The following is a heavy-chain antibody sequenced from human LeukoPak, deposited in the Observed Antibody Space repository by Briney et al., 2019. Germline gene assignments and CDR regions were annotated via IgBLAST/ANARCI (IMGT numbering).Heavy chain of an antibody. D-gene: IGHD1-26*01. J-gene: IGHJ4*02. CDR3: ATVVGARGGDYFDY. Sequence: ASVKVSCKASGYTFTGYYMHWVRQAPGQGLEWMGWMNPNSGGTNYAQKFQGRVTMTRDTSISTAYMELSRLRSDDTVVYYCATVVGARGGDYFDYWGQGTLVTVSS. CDR1: GYTFTGYY. CDR2: MNPNSGGT. V-gene: IGHV1-2*02.